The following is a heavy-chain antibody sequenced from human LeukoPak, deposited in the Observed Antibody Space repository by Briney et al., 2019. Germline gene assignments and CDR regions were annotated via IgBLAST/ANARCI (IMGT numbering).Heavy chain of an antibody. V-gene: IGHV4-39*07. CDR1: GGSISSSSYY. CDR3: ARFDGYNYWFDH. Sequence: SSETLSLTCTVSGGSISSSSYYWGWIRQPPGKGLEWIVSIYYSGSTYYNPSLKSRVTISVDTSKNQFSLKLSSVTAADTAVYYCARFDGYNYWFDHWGQGTLVTVSS. D-gene: IGHD5-24*01. CDR2: IYYSGST. J-gene: IGHJ5*02.